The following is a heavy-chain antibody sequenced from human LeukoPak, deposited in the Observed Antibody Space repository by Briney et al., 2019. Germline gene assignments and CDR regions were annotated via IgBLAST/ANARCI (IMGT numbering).Heavy chain of an antibody. CDR3: ARGTPDYYGSGSPADY. V-gene: IGHV1-18*01. CDR1: GYTFTSYG. J-gene: IGHJ4*02. CDR2: ISAYNGNT. D-gene: IGHD3-10*01. Sequence: ASVKVSCEASGYTFTSYGISWVRQAPGQGLERMGWISAYNGNTNYAQKLQGRVTMTTDTSTSTAYMELRSLRSDDTAVYYCARGTPDYYGSGSPADYWGQGTLVTVSS.